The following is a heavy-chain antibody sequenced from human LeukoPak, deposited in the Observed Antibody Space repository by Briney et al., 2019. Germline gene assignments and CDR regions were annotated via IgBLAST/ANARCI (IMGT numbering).Heavy chain of an antibody. CDR1: GGTFSSYA. J-gene: IGHJ3*01. CDR3: ARAKTLEPSPSNAFDF. CDR2: IIPIFGTV. D-gene: IGHD1-1*01. V-gene: IGHV1-69*13. Sequence: EASVKVSCKASGGTFSSYAINWVRQAPGQGLEWMGGIIPIFGTVDSTQKFQGRVTMTADESTSTAYMELSSLRSDDTAVYYCARAKTLEPSPSNAFDFWGQGTMVTVSS.